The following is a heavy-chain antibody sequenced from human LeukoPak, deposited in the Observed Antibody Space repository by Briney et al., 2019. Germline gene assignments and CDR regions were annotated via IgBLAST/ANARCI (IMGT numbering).Heavy chain of an antibody. V-gene: IGHV1-2*02. J-gene: IGHJ6*03. CDR1: GYTFSGFY. CDR2: INPNSGVT. CDR3: ARAAAGRDYYYYMDV. Sequence: ASVKVSCKASGYTFSGFYIHWVRQAPGQGLEWMGWINPNSGVTNYAQKLQGRVTITRDTSIDTAYMQLSRLRSDDTAVYYCARAAAGRDYYYYMDVWGKGTTVTVSS.